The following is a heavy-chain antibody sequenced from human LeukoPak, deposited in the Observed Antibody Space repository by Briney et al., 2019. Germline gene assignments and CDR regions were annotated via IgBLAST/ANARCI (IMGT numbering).Heavy chain of an antibody. V-gene: IGHV4-59*01. J-gene: IGHJ3*02. Sequence: PSETLSLTCTVSGGSISSYYWSWIRQPPGKGLEWIGYIYYSGSTNYNPSLKSRVTISVATSKNQFSLKLSSVTAADTAVYYCARAHRQAFDIWGQGTMVTVSS. CDR1: GGSISSYY. CDR3: ARAHRQAFDI. CDR2: IYYSGST.